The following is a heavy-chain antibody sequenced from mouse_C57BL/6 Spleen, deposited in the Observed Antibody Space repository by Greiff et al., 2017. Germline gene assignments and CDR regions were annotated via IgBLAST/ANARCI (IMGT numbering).Heavy chain of an antibody. CDR2: IWSGGST. V-gene: IGHV2-2*01. CDR1: GFSLTSYG. D-gene: IGHD2-3*01. Sequence: VQVVESGPGLVQPSQSLSITCTVSGFSLTSYGVHWVRQSPGKGLEWLGVIWSGGSTDYNAAFISRLSISKDNSKSQVFFKMNSLQADDTAIYYCARFYDGYYEAWFAYWGQGTLVTVSA. J-gene: IGHJ3*01. CDR3: ARFYDGYYEAWFAY.